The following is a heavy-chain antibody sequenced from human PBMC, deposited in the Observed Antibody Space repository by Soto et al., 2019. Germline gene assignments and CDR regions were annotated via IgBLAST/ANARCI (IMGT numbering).Heavy chain of an antibody. CDR1: VYTFTSYA. CDR3: AGGYGGPSGWYAS. D-gene: IGHD1-26*01. CDR2: INAGNGNT. J-gene: IGHJ5*01. Sequence: ASVKVCSEASVYTFTSYALPCVRPSPGQRIEWMGWINAGNGNTKYSQKFQGRVTITRDTSASTAYMELRSLRSEDTAVYYCAGGYGGPSGWYASWGQGTLDIGSS. V-gene: IGHV1-3*01.